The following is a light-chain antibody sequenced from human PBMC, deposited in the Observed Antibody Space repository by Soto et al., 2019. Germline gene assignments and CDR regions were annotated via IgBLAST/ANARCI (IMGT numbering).Light chain of an antibody. Sequence: EIVLTQSPATLSLSPGERATLSCRASQSVRSSLGWYQQKPGQPPRLLIYDASNRATGIPARFSGSGSGTDFTLTISSLEPEDFAVYYCQQRGNWPLTFGGGTKVEIK. CDR2: DAS. CDR1: QSVRSS. CDR3: QQRGNWPLT. V-gene: IGKV3-11*01. J-gene: IGKJ4*01.